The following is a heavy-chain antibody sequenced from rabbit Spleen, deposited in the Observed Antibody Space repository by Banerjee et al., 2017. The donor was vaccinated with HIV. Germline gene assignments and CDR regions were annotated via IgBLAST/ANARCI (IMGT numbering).Heavy chain of an antibody. CDR3: ARDTGSSFSSYGMDL. J-gene: IGHJ6*01. V-gene: IGHV1S40*01. D-gene: IGHD8-1*01. Sequence: QSLEESGGDLVKPGASLTLTCIASGVSFSGDSYMCWVRQAPGKGLEWIACNDVGKRGHSYYASWAKGRFTISKTSSTTVTLQMTSLTAADTATYFCARDTGSSFSSYGMDLWGQGTLVTVS. CDR1: GVSFSGDSY. CDR2: NDVGKRGHS.